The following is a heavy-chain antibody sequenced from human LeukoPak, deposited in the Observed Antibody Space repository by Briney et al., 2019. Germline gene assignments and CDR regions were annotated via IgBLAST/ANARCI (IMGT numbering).Heavy chain of an antibody. V-gene: IGHV1-2*06. CDR2: INPDSGGT. J-gene: IGHJ6*03. D-gene: IGHD3-16*02. CDR1: GYTFTCYY. Sequence: ASVKVSCKASGYTFTCYYMHWVRQAPGQGLEWMGRINPDSGGTNYAQKFQGRVTMTRDTSISTAYMELSRLRSDDTAVYYCARQQPEIMITFGGVIVPHMDVWGKGTTVTVSS. CDR3: ARQQPEIMITFGGVIVPHMDV.